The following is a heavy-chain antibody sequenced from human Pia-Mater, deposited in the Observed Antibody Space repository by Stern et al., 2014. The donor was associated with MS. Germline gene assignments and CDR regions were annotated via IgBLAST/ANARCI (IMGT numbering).Heavy chain of an antibody. V-gene: IGHV3-33*01. CDR1: GFTFSSYG. CDR3: ARSSSPSPYYYYGMDV. D-gene: IGHD6-13*01. CDR2: IWYDGSNK. Sequence: VQLEDSGGGVVQPGRSLRLSCAASGFTFSSYGMHWVRQAPGKGLERVAVIWYDGSNKYYADSVKGRFTSSRDNSKNTLYLQMNSLRAEDTAVYYCARSSSPSPYYYYGMDVWGQGTTVTVSS. J-gene: IGHJ6*02.